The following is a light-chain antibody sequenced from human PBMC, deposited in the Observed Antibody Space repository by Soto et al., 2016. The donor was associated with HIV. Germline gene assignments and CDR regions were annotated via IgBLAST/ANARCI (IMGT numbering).Light chain of an antibody. V-gene: IGKV1-8*01. Sequence: AIRMTQSPSSLSASTGDRVTITCRASQDISSYLAWYQQKPGQAPNLLIYTASTLQSGVPPRFTGSGSGTDFTLTISCLQSEDFATYYCQQYYSNAALSFGGGTKVEIK. CDR3: QQYYSNAALS. CDR1: QDISSY. CDR2: TAS. J-gene: IGKJ4*01.